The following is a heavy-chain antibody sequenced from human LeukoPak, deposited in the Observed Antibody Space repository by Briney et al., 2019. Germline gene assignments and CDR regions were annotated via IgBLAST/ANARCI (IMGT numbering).Heavy chain of an antibody. CDR3: ASEYGSGSYYNGYNWFDP. Sequence: SETLSLTCTVSGGSISSYYWSWIRQPPGKGLEWVGYIYYSGSTNYNPSLKSRVTISVDTSKNQFSLKLSSVTAADTAVYYCASEYGSGSYYNGYNWFDPWGQGTLVTVSS. D-gene: IGHD3-10*01. J-gene: IGHJ5*02. CDR2: IYYSGST. CDR1: GGSISSYY. V-gene: IGHV4-59*01.